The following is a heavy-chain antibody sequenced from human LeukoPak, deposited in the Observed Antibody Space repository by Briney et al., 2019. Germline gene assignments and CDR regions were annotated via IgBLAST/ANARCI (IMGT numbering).Heavy chain of an antibody. V-gene: IGHV3-64*01. CDR3: ARAGDGDCVPHFDY. CDR1: GFTFSSYA. Sequence: GGSLRLSCAASGFTFSSYAMHWVRQAPGKGLEYVSAISSNGGSTNYANSVKGRFTISRYNSKNTLYLQMGSLRAEDMAVYYCARAGDGDCVPHFDYWGQGTLVTVSS. J-gene: IGHJ4*02. CDR2: ISSNGGST. D-gene: IGHD2-21*02.